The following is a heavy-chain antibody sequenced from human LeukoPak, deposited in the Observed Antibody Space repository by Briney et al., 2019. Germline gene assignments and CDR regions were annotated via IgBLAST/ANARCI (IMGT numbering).Heavy chain of an antibody. J-gene: IGHJ4*02. V-gene: IGHV1-18*01. CDR3: ARTCSSSSCYMVH. D-gene: IGHD2-2*02. Sequence: ASVKVSCKASGYTFANFGITWVRQAPGQGLERMGWISVYNGNTNYAQNLQGRVTLTTDTSTSTAYMELRSLRSDDTALCYCARTCSSSSCYMVHWGQGTLVTVSS. CDR2: ISVYNGNT. CDR1: GYTFANFG.